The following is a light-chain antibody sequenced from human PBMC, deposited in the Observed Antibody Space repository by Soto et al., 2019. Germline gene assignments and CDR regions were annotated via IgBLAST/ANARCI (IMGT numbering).Light chain of an antibody. CDR1: QTVRNNY. CDR2: DAS. J-gene: IGKJ5*01. CDR3: QQRHMWPIT. Sequence: EFVLTQSPGTLSLSPVERATLSCMASQTVRNNYLAWYQQKPGQAPRLLIYDASSRATGIPPRFSGSGSGTDFTLTISSLEPEDSAVYYCQQRHMWPITFGQGTRLEI. V-gene: IGKV3D-20*02.